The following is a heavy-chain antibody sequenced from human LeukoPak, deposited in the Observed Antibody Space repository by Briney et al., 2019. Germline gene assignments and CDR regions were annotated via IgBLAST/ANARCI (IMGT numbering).Heavy chain of an antibody. CDR3: ARVGVRTYCGSGCYSDYFDK. V-gene: IGHV4-39*07. D-gene: IGHD2-21*01. Sequence: PSETLSLTCSVTGDFFRGGTSDSAWIRQPPGKGLEWIGNIYYGGSTHYSPSLESRVTISVDTSRNQFSLRLSSVTAADTAVYYCARVGVRTYCGSGCYSDYFDKWGQGALVTVSS. CDR2: IYYGGST. CDR1: GDFFRGGTSD. J-gene: IGHJ4*02.